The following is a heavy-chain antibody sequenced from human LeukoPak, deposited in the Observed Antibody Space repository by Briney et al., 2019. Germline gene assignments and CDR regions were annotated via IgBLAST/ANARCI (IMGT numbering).Heavy chain of an antibody. CDR1: GGSFSGHY. CDR2: INHSGST. CDR3: AREGSPDAFDI. D-gene: IGHD1-26*01. Sequence: SETLSLTCAVYGGSFSGHYWSWIRQPPGKGLEWIGEINHSGSTNYNPSLKSRVTISVDTSKNQFSLKLSSVTAADTAVYYCAREGSPDAFDIWGQGTMVTVSS. V-gene: IGHV4-34*01. J-gene: IGHJ3*02.